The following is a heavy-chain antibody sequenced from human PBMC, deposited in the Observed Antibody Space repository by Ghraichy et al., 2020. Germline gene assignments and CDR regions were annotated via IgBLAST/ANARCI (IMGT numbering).Heavy chain of an antibody. CDR2: ISGSGGST. CDR3: AKDRGYCSSTSCKTS. D-gene: IGHD2-2*01. CDR1: GFTFSSYA. Sequence: GGSLRLSCAASGFTFSSYAMSWVRQAPGKGLEWVSAISGSGGSTYYADSVKGRFTISRDNSKNTLYLQMNSLRAEDTAVYYCAKDRGYCSSTSCKTSWGQGTLVTVSS. V-gene: IGHV3-23*01. J-gene: IGHJ4*02.